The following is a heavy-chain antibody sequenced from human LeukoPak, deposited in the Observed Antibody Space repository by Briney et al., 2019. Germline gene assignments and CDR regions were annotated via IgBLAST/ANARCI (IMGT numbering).Heavy chain of an antibody. V-gene: IGHV1-69*13. CDR1: GGTFSSYA. J-gene: IGHJ6*03. Sequence: ASVKVSCMASGGTFSSYAISWVRQAPGQGLEWMGGIIPIFGTANYAQKFQGRVTITADESTSTAYMELSSLRSEDTAVYYCARDLLESGSYYYYYYMDVWGKGTTVTVSS. CDR2: IIPIFGTA. CDR3: ARDLLESGSYYYYYYMDV. D-gene: IGHD1-26*01.